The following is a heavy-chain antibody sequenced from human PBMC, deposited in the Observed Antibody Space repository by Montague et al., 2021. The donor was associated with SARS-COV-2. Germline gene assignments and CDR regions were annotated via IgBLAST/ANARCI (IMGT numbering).Heavy chain of an antibody. CDR3: AKDREVATGGLYYFDY. D-gene: IGHD5-24*01. CDR1: GFTFRNYA. J-gene: IGHJ4*02. V-gene: IGHV3-23*01. Sequence: SLRLSCAASGFTFRNYAMLWVRQAPGKGLEWVSGISGSAGITYYADSVKGRFTISRDNSKNTLYLQMSSLRAGDTAVYYCAKDREVATGGLYYFDYWGQGTLVTVSS. CDR2: ISGSAGIT.